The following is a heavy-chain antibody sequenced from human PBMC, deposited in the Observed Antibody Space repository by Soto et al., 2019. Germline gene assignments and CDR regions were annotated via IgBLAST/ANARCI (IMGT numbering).Heavy chain of an antibody. CDR3: ASSLTIADWNWFDP. CDR1: GGTFSSYA. J-gene: IGHJ5*02. CDR2: IIPIFGTA. Sequence: SVKVSCKASGGTFSSYAVSWVRQAPGQGLEWMGGIIPIFGTANYAQKFQGRVTITADESTSTAYMELSSLRSEDTAVYYCASSLTIADWNWFDPWGQGTLVTVSS. D-gene: IGHD3-10*01. V-gene: IGHV1-69*13.